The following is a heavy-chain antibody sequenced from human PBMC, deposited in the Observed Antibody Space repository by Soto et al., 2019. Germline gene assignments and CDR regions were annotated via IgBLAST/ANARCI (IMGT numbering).Heavy chain of an antibody. V-gene: IGHV4-30-4*01. D-gene: IGHD1-7*01. CDR2: IYYSGST. CDR1: SGSISSGDYY. Sequence: QVQLQESGPGLVKPSQTLSLTCTVSSGSISSGDYYWSWIRQPPGKGLEWIGYIYYSGSTYYNPSLKSRVTMSVDTSKNLFSLKLSSVTAADTAVYYCARTGVTGTTDWFDPWGQGTLVTVSS. J-gene: IGHJ5*02. CDR3: ARTGVTGTTDWFDP.